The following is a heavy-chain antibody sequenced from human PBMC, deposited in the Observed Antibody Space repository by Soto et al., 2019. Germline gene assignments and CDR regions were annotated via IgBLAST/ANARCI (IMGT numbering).Heavy chain of an antibody. CDR1: GFPVRTNG. CDR2: FSSGSSDT. CDR3: AGHGGYSY. V-gene: IGHV3-23*01. D-gene: IGHD2-15*01. J-gene: IGHJ4*02. Sequence: EVQLLESGGGLVQAGGSLRLSCAATGFPVRTNGMSWVRQAPGKGLEWVASFSSGSSDTHYADSLKGRFAISRDNSKNTLYLQMNSLRVEDTALYYCAGHGGYSYLGQGTLVTVSS.